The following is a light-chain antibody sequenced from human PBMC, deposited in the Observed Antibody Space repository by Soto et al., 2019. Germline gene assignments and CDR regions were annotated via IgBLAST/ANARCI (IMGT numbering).Light chain of an antibody. CDR1: QRIRYY. J-gene: IGKJ5*01. CDR3: QQSHSNAIT. Sequence: DIQMTQSPSSLSASVGDRVSITCRASQRIRYYLNWYQQKPGKAPKLLINAASILQSGVPSRFSGSGSGTDFTLTIISLQPEDSSTYYCQQSHSNAITFGQGTRLEIK. CDR2: AAS. V-gene: IGKV1-39*01.